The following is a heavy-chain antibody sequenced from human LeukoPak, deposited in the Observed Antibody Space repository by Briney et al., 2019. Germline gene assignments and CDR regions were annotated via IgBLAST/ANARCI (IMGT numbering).Heavy chain of an antibody. CDR1: GGSVSSGSYY. CDR3: AREVEYYDSSGYRPHAFDI. Sequence: SETLSLTCTVSGGSVSSGSYYWGWTRQPPGKGLEWFGSISYSGGTAYNPSLRSRVTISVDTSKNQFSLKVNSVTAADTAVYYCAREVEYYDSSGYRPHAFDIWGQGTLVTVSS. V-gene: IGHV4-39*02. J-gene: IGHJ3*02. D-gene: IGHD3-22*01. CDR2: ISYSGGT.